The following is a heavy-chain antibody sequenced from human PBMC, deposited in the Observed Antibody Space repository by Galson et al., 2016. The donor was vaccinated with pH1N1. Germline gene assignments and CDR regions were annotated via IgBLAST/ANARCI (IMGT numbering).Heavy chain of an antibody. CDR1: GFTFSRYW. D-gene: IGHD4-17*01. CDR3: ARDRGFLSVTTSAFHM. CDR2: IKQDGSEK. V-gene: IGHV3-7*03. Sequence: SLRLSCAASGFTFSRYWMSWVRQAPGKGLEWVVNIKQDGSEKNYVDSVKGRFTVSRDNAKNSLYLQMNSLRGGDTAVYYCARDRGFLSVTTSAFHMWGQGTMVTVSS. J-gene: IGHJ3*02.